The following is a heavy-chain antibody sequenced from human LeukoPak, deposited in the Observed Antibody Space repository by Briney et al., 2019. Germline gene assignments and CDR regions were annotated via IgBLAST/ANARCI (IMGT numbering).Heavy chain of an antibody. CDR3: ARESRHYGDYRAGMDV. Sequence: ASVKVSCKASGYTFTSYYMHWVRQAPGQGLEWMGIINPSGGSTSYAQKFQGRVTMTTDTSTSTAYMELRSLRSDDTAVYYCARESRHYGDYRAGMDVWGQGTTVTVSS. D-gene: IGHD4-17*01. V-gene: IGHV1-46*01. CDR1: GYTFTSYY. J-gene: IGHJ6*02. CDR2: INPSGGST.